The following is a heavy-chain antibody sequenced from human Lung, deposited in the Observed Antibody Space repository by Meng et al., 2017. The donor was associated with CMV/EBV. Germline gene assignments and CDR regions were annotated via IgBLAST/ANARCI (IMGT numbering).Heavy chain of an antibody. CDR3: ARRDDLLGFDY. CDR1: GFTVSRNS. CDR2: IYYDDST. J-gene: IGHJ4*02. V-gene: IGHV3-53*01. D-gene: IGHD2-15*01. Sequence: GESXKISCAISGFTVSRNSMSWVRQAPGKGLEWVSVIYYDDSTYYADSVKGRFTMSRDSSMNTVFLQMNSLRVEDTAVYYCARRDDLLGFDYLGQGTLVTVSS.